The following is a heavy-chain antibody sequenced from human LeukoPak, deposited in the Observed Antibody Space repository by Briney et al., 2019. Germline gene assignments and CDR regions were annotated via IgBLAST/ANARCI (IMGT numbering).Heavy chain of an antibody. J-gene: IGHJ5*02. CDR2: IYYSGST. Sequence: SETLSLTCTVSGGSISSYYWSWIRQPPGKGLEWIGYIYYSGSTNYNPSLKSRVTISVDTSKNQFSLKLSSVTAADTAVYYCARGYYDTLPLTPDDNWFDPWGQGTLVTVSS. V-gene: IGHV4-59*12. CDR3: ARGYYDTLPLTPDDNWFDP. CDR1: GGSISSYY. D-gene: IGHD3-22*01.